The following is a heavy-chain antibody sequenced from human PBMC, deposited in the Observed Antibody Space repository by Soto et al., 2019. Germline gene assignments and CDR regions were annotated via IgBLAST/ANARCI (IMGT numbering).Heavy chain of an antibody. CDR1: RFTFTNYG. V-gene: IGHV3-66*01. CDR2: IYSGGST. D-gene: IGHD1-26*01. CDR3: ARVGATEGNYYYGMDV. J-gene: IGHJ6*02. Sequence: EVQLLESGGGLVQPGGSLRLSCTTSRFTFTNYGMNWVRQAPGKGLEWVSVIYSGGSTYYADSVKGRFTISRDNSKNTLYLQMNSLRAEDTAVYYCARVGATEGNYYYGMDVWGQGTTVTVSS.